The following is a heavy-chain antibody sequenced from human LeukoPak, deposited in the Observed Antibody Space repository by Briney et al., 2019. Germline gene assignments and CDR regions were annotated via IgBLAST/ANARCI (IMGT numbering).Heavy chain of an antibody. D-gene: IGHD2/OR15-2a*01. J-gene: IGHJ6*02. CDR3: ARDNVIQGYYFAMDV. V-gene: IGHV3-66*01. Sequence: GGSLRLSCAASGFTVSSNYMSWVRQAPRKGLEWVSLIYRGGSTYYADSVKGRFAISRDNSKNTLYLQMNSLRAEDTAVYYCARDNVIQGYYFAMDVWGQGTTVTVSS. CDR2: IYRGGST. CDR1: GFTVSSNY.